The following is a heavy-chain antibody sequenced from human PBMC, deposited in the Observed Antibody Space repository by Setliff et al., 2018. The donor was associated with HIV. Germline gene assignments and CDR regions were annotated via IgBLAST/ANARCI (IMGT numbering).Heavy chain of an antibody. D-gene: IGHD3-22*01. Sequence: SETLSLTCTVSGDSIRNDYWTWIRQSPEKGLEWISYISYTGGTNYNPSLKSRVTLSLDASKNQISLRLRSVTAADTAVYYCARDPHYFDRSGYFSWFYFDFWGQGKLVTVSS. J-gene: IGHJ4*02. V-gene: IGHV4-59*12. CDR1: GDSIRNDY. CDR2: ISYTGGT. CDR3: ARDPHYFDRSGYFSWFYFDF.